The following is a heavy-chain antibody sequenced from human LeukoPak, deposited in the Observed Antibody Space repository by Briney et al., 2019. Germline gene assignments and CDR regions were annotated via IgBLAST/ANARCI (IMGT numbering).Heavy chain of an antibody. CDR3: ATGTGGYNEH. J-gene: IGHJ4*02. CDR1: GGTLSNTV. Sequence: SVKVSCKGSGGTLSNTVITWVRQAPGQGLEWMGRIIPVFVSTNYAPQFHARVTITADKSTNTAYMDLSSLTSEDTAVYFCATGTGGYNEHWGQGTLVTVSS. V-gene: IGHV1-69*04. D-gene: IGHD5-24*01. CDR2: IIPVFVST.